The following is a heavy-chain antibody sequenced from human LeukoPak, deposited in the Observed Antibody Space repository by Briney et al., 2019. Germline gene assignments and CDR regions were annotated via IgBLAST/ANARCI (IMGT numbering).Heavy chain of an antibody. CDR2: INHSGST. D-gene: IGHD2-15*01. J-gene: IGHJ4*02. CDR3: ARDGGFVIDY. V-gene: IGHV4-34*01. Sequence: PSETLSLTCAVYGGSFSGYYWSWIRQPPGKGLEWIGEINHSGSTNYNPSLKSRVTISVDTSKNQFSLKLSSVTAADTAVYYCARDGGFVIDYWGQGTLVTVSS. CDR1: GGSFSGYY.